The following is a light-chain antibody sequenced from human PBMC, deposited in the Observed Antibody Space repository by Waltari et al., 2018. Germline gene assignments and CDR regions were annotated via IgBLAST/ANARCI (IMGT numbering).Light chain of an antibody. V-gene: IGKV1-39*01. Sequence: DIQMTQSPSSLSASVGDRVINTCRASQSINTNLNWYQQKPGKAPKLLIYVASSLQSGVPSRVSGTGSGTDFTLTINSLQPEDFATYYCQQSYSTWTFGQGTKVEIK. CDR3: QQSYSTWT. CDR2: VAS. J-gene: IGKJ1*01. CDR1: QSINTN.